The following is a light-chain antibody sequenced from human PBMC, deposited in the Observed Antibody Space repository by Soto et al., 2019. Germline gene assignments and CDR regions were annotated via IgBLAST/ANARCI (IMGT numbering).Light chain of an antibody. CDR1: QGISDY. CDR2: DAS. V-gene: IGKV1-9*01. J-gene: IGKJ4*01. Sequence: DIQLTQSPSFLSASVGDRVTISCRASQGISDYLAWYQQKPGKAPKLLIYDASTLQCGVPSRFSGSASGTEFTLTISRLEPEDFATYFCQQFNAYPLTFGEGTKLEIK. CDR3: QQFNAYPLT.